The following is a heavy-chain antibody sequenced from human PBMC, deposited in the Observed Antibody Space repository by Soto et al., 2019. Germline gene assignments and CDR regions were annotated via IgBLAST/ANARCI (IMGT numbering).Heavy chain of an antibody. J-gene: IGHJ6*02. D-gene: IGHD2-2*01. V-gene: IGHV1-18*04. Sequence: ASVKVSCKAPGYNFTSYGISWVRQAPGQGLEWMGWISAYNGNTNYAQKLQGRVTMTTDTSTSTAYMELRSLRSDDTAVYYCARGYCSSTSCYRYGMDVWGQGTTVTSP. CDR1: GYNFTSYG. CDR3: ARGYCSSTSCYRYGMDV. CDR2: ISAYNGNT.